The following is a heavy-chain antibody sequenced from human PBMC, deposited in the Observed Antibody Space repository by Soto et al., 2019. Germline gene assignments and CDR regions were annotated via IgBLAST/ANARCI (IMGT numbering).Heavy chain of an antibody. CDR1: GFDFSNYN. J-gene: IGHJ6*02. Sequence: GGSLRLSCAGSGFDFSNYNMDWVRQAPGKGLEWISYISNTARTIFYADSVKGRFTISRDNARNSLFLQMNSLRDEDTAVYYCARDGSRGYDMDVWGQGT. V-gene: IGHV3-48*02. D-gene: IGHD1-1*01. CDR3: ARDGSRGYDMDV. CDR2: ISNTARTI.